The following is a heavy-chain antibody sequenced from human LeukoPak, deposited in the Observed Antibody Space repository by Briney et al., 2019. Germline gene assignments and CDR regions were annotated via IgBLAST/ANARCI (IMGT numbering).Heavy chain of an antibody. V-gene: IGHV3-33*01. CDR2: IWYDGSNK. J-gene: IGHJ4*02. CDR1: RFTFSNYG. D-gene: IGHD5-18*01. Sequence: GRSLRLSCAASRFTFSNYGMHWVRQAPGKGLEWVAVIWYDGSNKYYADSVKGRFTISRDNSKNTLYLQMNSLRAEDTAMYYCARDPGRGYTYGYGFDYWGQGTLVTVSS. CDR3: ARDPGRGYTYGYGFDY.